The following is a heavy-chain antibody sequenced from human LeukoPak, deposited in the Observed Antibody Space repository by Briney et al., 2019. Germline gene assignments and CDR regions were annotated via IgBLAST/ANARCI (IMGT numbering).Heavy chain of an antibody. CDR2: ISSSGSTI. V-gene: IGHV3-11*01. Sequence: GGSLRLSCAASGFTFSDYYMSWIRQAPGKGLEWVSYISSSGSTIYYADSVKGRFTISRDNAKNSLYLQMNSLRAEDTAVYYCARDYYDSSRYYGPFDYWGQGTLVTVSS. D-gene: IGHD3-22*01. J-gene: IGHJ4*02. CDR3: ARDYYDSSRYYGPFDY. CDR1: GFTFSDYY.